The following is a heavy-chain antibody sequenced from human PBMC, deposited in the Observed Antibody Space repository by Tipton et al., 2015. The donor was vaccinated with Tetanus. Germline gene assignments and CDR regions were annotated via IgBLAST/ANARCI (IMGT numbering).Heavy chain of an antibody. V-gene: IGHV1-8*01. CDR3: ASGSYLRYAMDV. CDR2: MNPKSGDS. CDR1: GCTFTSYN. J-gene: IGHJ6*02. D-gene: IGHD3-10*01. Sequence: QLVQSGAEVKKPGASVKVSCKASGCTFTSYNINWVRQATGQGLEWMGWMNPKSGDSVYAQEFQGRVTMTRNTSTTTAYMELSSLRSEDTSVYYCASGSYLRYAMDVWGQGTTVAVSS.